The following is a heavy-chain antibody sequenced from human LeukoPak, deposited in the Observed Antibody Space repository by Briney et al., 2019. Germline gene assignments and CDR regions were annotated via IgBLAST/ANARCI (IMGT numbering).Heavy chain of an antibody. Sequence: SETLSLTCAVSGGSISSTEWYTWVRQPPGQGLEWIGEIHHSGGTNYNVSLKSRVTIPLDKSKNQFSLDLTSMTAADTAVYYCATRWVLTGEPYWGQGTLVTVSS. V-gene: IGHV4-4*02. D-gene: IGHD7-27*01. CDR2: IHHSGGT. J-gene: IGHJ4*02. CDR1: GGSISSTEW. CDR3: ATRWVLTGEPY.